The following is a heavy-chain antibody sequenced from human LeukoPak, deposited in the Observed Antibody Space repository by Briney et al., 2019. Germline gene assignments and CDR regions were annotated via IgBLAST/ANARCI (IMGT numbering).Heavy chain of an antibody. CDR1: GGSISSYY. CDR2: IYYSGST. V-gene: IGHV4-59*08. Sequence: SETLSLTCTVSGGSISSYYWSWIRQPPGKGLEWIGYIYYSGSTNYNPSLKSRVTISVDTSKNQFSLKLSSVTAADTTVYYCARPGRTHDAFDIWGQGTMVTVSS. J-gene: IGHJ3*02. CDR3: ARPGRTHDAFDI.